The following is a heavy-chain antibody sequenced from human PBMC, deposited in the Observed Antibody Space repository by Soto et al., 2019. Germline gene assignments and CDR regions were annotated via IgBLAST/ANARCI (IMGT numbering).Heavy chain of an antibody. D-gene: IGHD2-15*01. J-gene: IGHJ3*02. CDR2: VSHDGVNK. Sequence: QMQLVESGGGVVQPGRSLRLSCAASGFSFRNYNLHWVRQAPGKGLEWVAVVSHDGVNKYYAESVKGRLSISRDSSRDTLYLQMNSLRPEDTAVYYCVRETQIVMVVVPTPGSPGAFDMWGQGTMVTVSS. V-gene: IGHV3-30-3*01. CDR1: GFSFRNYN. CDR3: VRETQIVMVVVPTPGSPGAFDM.